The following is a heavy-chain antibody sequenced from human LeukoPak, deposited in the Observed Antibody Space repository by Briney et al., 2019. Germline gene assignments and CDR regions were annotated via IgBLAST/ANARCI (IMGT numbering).Heavy chain of an antibody. CDR1: GGTFTSDA. V-gene: IGHV1-69*05. Sequence: SVKVSCKASGGTFTSDAISWVRQAPGQGLEWMGGIIPIFGTANYAQKFQGRVTITTDESTSTAYMELSSLRSEDTAVYYCARGRITMVRGGREGYNWFDPWGQGTLVTVS. J-gene: IGHJ5*02. CDR2: IIPIFGTA. CDR3: ARGRITMVRGGREGYNWFDP. D-gene: IGHD3-10*01.